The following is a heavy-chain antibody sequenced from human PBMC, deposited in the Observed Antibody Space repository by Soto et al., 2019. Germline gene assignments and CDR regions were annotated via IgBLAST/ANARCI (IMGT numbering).Heavy chain of an antibody. J-gene: IGHJ4*02. CDR2: IYHSGST. D-gene: IGHD1-26*01. CDR3: AAGGGLPRYY. V-gene: IGHV4-30-2*01. CDR1: GGSISSGGYS. Sequence: QLQLQESGSGLVKPSQTLSLTCAVSGGSISSGGYSWSWIRQPPGKGLEWIGYIYHSGSTYYNPSLKSRVTIPVDSSMNQFALKLGSVTAADTAVYYCAAGGGLPRYYWGQGTLVTVSS.